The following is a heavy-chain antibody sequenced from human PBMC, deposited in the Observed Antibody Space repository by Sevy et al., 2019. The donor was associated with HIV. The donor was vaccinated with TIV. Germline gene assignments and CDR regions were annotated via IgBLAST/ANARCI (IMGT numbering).Heavy chain of an antibody. CDR1: GGSFSGYY. Sequence: SETLSLTCAVYGGSFSGYYWSWIRQPPGKGLEWIGEINHSGSTNYNPSLKSRVTISVDTSKNQFSLKLSSVTAADTAVYYCARGLVYTMIVVYYYGMDVWGQGTTVTVSS. D-gene: IGHD3-22*01. CDR2: INHSGST. J-gene: IGHJ6*02. CDR3: ARGLVYTMIVVYYYGMDV. V-gene: IGHV4-34*01.